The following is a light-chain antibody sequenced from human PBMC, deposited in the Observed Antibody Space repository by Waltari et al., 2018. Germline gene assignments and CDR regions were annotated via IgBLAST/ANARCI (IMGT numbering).Light chain of an antibody. CDR3: GSYTSSTTLA. J-gene: IGLJ1*01. V-gene: IGLV2-14*03. CDR2: DVS. CDR1: SSDVGGYDY. Sequence: QSALPQPASVSGSPGQSITLSCTGTSSDVGGYDYVSWYQQHPGKAPKLILYDVSNRPLEVSHRFSGSKSGNTASLTISGLQADDEAEYYCGSYTSSTTLAFGTGTKVTVL.